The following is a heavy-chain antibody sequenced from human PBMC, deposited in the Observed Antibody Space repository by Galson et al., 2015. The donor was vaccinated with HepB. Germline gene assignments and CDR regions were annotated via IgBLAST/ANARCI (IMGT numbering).Heavy chain of an antibody. CDR2: MNPNSGNT. Sequence: SVKVSCKASGGTFTSYDINWVRQATGQGLEWMGWMNPNSGNTGYAQKFQGRVTMTRNTSISTAYMELSSLRSEDTAVYYCARGRGYCTNGVCYDNWFDPWGRGTLVTVSS. D-gene: IGHD2-8*01. CDR3: ARGRGYCTNGVCYDNWFDP. CDR1: GGTFTSYD. V-gene: IGHV1-8*01. J-gene: IGHJ5*02.